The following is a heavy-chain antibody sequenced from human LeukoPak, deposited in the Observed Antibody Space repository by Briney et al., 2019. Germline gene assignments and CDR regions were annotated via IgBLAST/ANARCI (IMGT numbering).Heavy chain of an antibody. CDR2: ISNYNGHT. CDR1: GYAFSTSD. D-gene: IGHD6-19*01. CDR3: ARDKDLGAVAGTFDY. J-gene: IGHJ4*02. V-gene: IGHV1-18*01. Sequence: ASVTVSCKASGYAFSTSDISWVRQAPGQGLEWMGWISNYNGHTKYAQKFQGRVTMTTDTSTSTAYMELTSLTSDDTAVYYCARDKDLGAVAGTFDYWGQGTLLTVSS.